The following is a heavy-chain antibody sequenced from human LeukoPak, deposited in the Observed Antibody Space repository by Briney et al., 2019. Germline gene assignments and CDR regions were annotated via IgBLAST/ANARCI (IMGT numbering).Heavy chain of an antibody. D-gene: IGHD4-17*01. Sequence: ASVKVSCKASGYTFTSYYMHWLRQAPGQGLEWMGIINPSGGSTSYAQKFQGRVTITTDESTSTAYMELSSLRSEDTAVYYCARDGRQGYGDFAYYYYYMDVWGKGTTVTVSS. CDR1: GYTFTSYY. CDR3: ARDGRQGYGDFAYYYYYMDV. J-gene: IGHJ6*03. V-gene: IGHV1-46*01. CDR2: INPSGGST.